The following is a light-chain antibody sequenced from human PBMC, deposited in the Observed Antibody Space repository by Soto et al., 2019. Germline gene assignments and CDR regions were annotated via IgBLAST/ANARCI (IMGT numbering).Light chain of an antibody. V-gene: IGLV2-14*01. CDR2: EVS. J-gene: IGLJ1*01. CDR3: SSYTPSNTLEV. CDR1: SSDVGGSNY. Sequence: QSALIQPASVSGSPGQSITISCTGTSSDVGGSNYVSWYQHHPHRAPKLLIYEVSYRPSGVSNRFSGSKSDNTASLTISGLQAEDEADYYCSSYTPSNTLEVFGIGTKVTVL.